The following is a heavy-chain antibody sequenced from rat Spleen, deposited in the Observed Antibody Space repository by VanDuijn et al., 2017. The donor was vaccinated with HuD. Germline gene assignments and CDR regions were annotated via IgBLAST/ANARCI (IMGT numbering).Heavy chain of an antibody. CDR1: FYSITSSYR. Sequence: EVLLQESGPGLVKPSQSLSLTCSVTFYSITSSYRWNWIRKFPGNKLEWMGDLNSAASTYYNPSLKSRISITRDTSKNQFFLQVNSVTTEDTATYYCARSPYNNFWFTYWGQGTLVTVSS. D-gene: IGHD1-10*01. V-gene: IGHV3-3*01. CDR3: ARSPYNNFWFTY. CDR2: LNSAAST. J-gene: IGHJ3*01.